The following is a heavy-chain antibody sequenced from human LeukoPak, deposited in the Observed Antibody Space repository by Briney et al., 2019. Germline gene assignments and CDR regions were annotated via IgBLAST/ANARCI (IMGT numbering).Heavy chain of an antibody. Sequence: ASVKVSCKASGYTFTSYGISWVRQAPGQGLEWMGRISAYNGNTNYAQKLQGRVTMTTDTSTSTAYMELRSLRSDDTAVYYCAREHDSKVRCYNGMDVWGQGTTVTVSS. V-gene: IGHV1-18*01. D-gene: IGHD3-22*01. CDR1: GYTFTSYG. CDR2: ISAYNGNT. CDR3: AREHDSKVRCYNGMDV. J-gene: IGHJ6*02.